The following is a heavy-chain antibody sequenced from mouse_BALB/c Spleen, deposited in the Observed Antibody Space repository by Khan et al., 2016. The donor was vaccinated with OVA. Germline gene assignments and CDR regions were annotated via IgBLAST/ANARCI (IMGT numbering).Heavy chain of an antibody. CDR1: GYTFTSYW. J-gene: IGHJ2*01. D-gene: IGHD1-2*01. Sequence: QIQLVQSGAELAKPGASVKMSCKASGYTFTSYWMHWVKQRPGQGLEWIGYINPITGYTEYNQKFKDKATLTADKSSSTAFMQLSSLTSEDSAVSYCARSALLLFLFNYWAQGTTLTASS. CDR3: ARSALLLFLFNY. CDR2: INPITGYT. V-gene: IGHV1-7*01.